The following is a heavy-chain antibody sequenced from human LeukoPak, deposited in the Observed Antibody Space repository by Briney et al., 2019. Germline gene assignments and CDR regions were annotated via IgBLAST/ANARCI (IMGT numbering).Heavy chain of an antibody. D-gene: IGHD7-27*01. Sequence: NPSETLSLTCAVYGVSFSGYYWSWVRQPPEKGLEWIGEINHSGSTNYNPSLKSRVTISVDTSKNQFSLQLNSVTPEDTAVYYCARAPKETGDFGPWGQGTLVTVSS. CDR2: INHSGST. CDR3: ARAPKETGDFGP. CDR1: GVSFSGYY. V-gene: IGHV4-34*01. J-gene: IGHJ5*02.